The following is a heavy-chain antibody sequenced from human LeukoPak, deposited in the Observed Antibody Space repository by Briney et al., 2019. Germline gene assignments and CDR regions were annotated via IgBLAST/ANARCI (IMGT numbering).Heavy chain of an antibody. CDR2: ISYDGSNK. Sequence: GGSLRLSCAASGFTFSSYAMHWVRQAPGKGLEWVAVISYDGSNKYYADSVKGRFTISRDNSKNTLYLQMSSLRAEDTAVYYCPSRSSIAIFGVVKGDYFDYWGQGTLVTVSS. J-gene: IGHJ4*02. D-gene: IGHD3-3*01. CDR1: GFTFSSYA. CDR3: PSRSSIAIFGVVKGDYFDY. V-gene: IGHV3-30*04.